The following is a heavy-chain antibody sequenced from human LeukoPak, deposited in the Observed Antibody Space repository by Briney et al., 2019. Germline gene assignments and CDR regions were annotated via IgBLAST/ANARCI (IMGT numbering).Heavy chain of an antibody. CDR3: AKEQSSSGFFDY. Sequence: PGGSLRLSCAASGFTFSSYAMSWVRQAPGKGLEWVSAISGRGDRTYYADSVKGRFTISRDNSKNTLYLQMNSLRAEGTAVYYCAKEQSSSGFFDYWGQGTLVTVSS. J-gene: IGHJ4*02. CDR2: ISGRGDRT. V-gene: IGHV3-23*01. D-gene: IGHD6-6*01. CDR1: GFTFSSYA.